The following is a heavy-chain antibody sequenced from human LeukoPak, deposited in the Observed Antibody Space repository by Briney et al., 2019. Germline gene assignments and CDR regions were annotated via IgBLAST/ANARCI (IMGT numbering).Heavy chain of an antibody. CDR2: LYYSGST. CDR1: GGAITGSSYY. J-gene: IGHJ4*02. Sequence: SETLSLTCSVSGGAITGSSYYWGWIRQPRGKGLEGIGSLYYSGSTYYNPSLKSRVTISADTSKNQFSLKLISVTAADRAVYYCARQYYDRTGYYYFDYWDQGTLVTVSS. CDR3: ARQYYDRTGYYYFDY. D-gene: IGHD3-22*01. V-gene: IGHV4-39*01.